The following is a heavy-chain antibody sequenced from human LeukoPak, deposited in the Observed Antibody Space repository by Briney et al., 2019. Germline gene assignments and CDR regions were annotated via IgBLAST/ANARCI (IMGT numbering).Heavy chain of an antibody. CDR1: GFTFSSYG. CDR2: IWYDGSNK. Sequence: PGGSLRLSCAASGFTFSSYGMHWVRQAPGKGLEWVAVIWYDGSNKYYTDSVKGRFTVSRDNSKNTLSLQMNSLRAEDTATYYCARDLCNGGSCRYADYWGQGTLVTVSS. D-gene: IGHD2-15*01. CDR3: ARDLCNGGSCRYADY. V-gene: IGHV3-33*01. J-gene: IGHJ4*02.